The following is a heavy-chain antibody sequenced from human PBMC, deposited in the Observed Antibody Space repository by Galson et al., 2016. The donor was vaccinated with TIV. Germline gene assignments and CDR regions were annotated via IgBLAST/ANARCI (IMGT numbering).Heavy chain of an antibody. CDR1: GVTFSSFA. D-gene: IGHD3-16*01. V-gene: IGHV3-49*04. CDR3: SPTYVMDVMIIPKYFDY. Sequence: SLKLSCEASGVTFSSFAVSWVRQAPGKGLEWMGFISNVLYGGTTEYTATVKGRFTISRDDSKSITYLQMDRLNTEDSAVYYCSPTYVMDVMIIPKYFDYWGQGTLLTVSS. CDR2: ISNVLYGGTT. J-gene: IGHJ4*02.